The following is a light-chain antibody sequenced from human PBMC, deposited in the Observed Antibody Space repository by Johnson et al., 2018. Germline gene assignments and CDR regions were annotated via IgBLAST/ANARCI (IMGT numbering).Light chain of an antibody. CDR1: SSNIGNNY. V-gene: IGLV1-51*02. Sequence: QSVLTQPPSVSAAPGQKVTISCSGSSSNIGNNYVSWYQQLPGTAPKLLVYENNKRPSGIPDRFSGSKSGTSATLGITGLQTGAEADYYCGTWDSSLSAGNVFETWTKVTVL. J-gene: IGLJ1*01. CDR3: GTWDSSLSAGNV. CDR2: ENN.